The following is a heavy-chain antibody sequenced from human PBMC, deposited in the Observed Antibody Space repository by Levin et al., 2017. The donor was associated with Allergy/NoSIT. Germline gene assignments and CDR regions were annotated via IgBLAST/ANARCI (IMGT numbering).Heavy chain of an antibody. CDR2: IIPILGIA. J-gene: IGHJ5*02. CDR3: ARDPAPPPHVTTVTTFWFDP. CDR1: GGTFSSYA. V-gene: IGHV1-69*04. Sequence: SVKVSCKASGGTFSSYAISWVRQAPGQGLEWMGRIIPILGIANYAQKFQGRVTITADKSTSTAYMELSSLRSEDTAVYYCARDPAPPPHVTTVTTFWFDPWGQGTLVTVSS. D-gene: IGHD4-11*01.